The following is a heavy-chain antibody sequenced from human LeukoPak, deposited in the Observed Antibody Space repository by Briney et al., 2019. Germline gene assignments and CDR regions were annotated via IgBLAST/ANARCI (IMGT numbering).Heavy chain of an antibody. CDR1: GFTFSSYA. J-gene: IGHJ4*02. Sequence: GGSLRLSCAASGFTFSSYAMSWVRQAPGKGLEWVSAISGSGSSTYYADSVKGRFTISRDNSKNTPYLQMNSLRAEDTAVYYCAKAPGLRYFDFWGQGTLVTVSS. CDR3: AKAPGLRYFDF. V-gene: IGHV3-23*01. D-gene: IGHD3-9*01. CDR2: ISGSGSST.